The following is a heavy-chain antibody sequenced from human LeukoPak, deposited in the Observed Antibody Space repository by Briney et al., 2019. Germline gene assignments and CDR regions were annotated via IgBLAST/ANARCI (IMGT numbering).Heavy chain of an antibody. CDR1: GYTFTGYY. Sequence: ASVKVSCKASGYTFTGYYMHWIRQAPGQGLEWMGWINPNSGGTNYAQKFQGRVTMTRDTSISTAYMELSRLTSDDTAVYYCATLVVVVATARNNWFDPWGQGTLVTVSS. V-gene: IGHV1-2*02. CDR3: ATLVVVVATARNNWFDP. J-gene: IGHJ5*02. CDR2: INPNSGGT. D-gene: IGHD2-15*01.